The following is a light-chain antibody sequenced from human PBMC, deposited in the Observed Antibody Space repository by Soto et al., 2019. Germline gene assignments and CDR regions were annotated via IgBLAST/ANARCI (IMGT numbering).Light chain of an antibody. CDR3: QQYNSYSQT. Sequence: DIQMTQSPSTLSASVGDIVTITCRASQSISSWLAWYQQKPGKAPKLLIYDASSLESGVPSRFSGSGSGTEFTLTISSLQPDDFATYYCQQYNSYSQTFGQGTKVEI. V-gene: IGKV1-5*01. J-gene: IGKJ1*01. CDR1: QSISSW. CDR2: DAS.